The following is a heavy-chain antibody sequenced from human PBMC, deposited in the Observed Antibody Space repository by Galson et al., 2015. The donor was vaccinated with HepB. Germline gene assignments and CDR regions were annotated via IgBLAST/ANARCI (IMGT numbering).Heavy chain of an antibody. V-gene: IGHV3-33*01. Sequence: SLRLSCAASGFTFSSYAMHWVRQAPGKGLEWVALIWHDGNNKYYADSVKGRFTISRDNSKNTLYLQMNSLRAEDTAVYYCARDKVPYERYYYDMDVWGQGTTVTVSS. CDR3: ARDKVPYERYYYDMDV. D-gene: IGHD2-21*01. CDR2: IWHDGNNK. J-gene: IGHJ6*02. CDR1: GFTFSSYA.